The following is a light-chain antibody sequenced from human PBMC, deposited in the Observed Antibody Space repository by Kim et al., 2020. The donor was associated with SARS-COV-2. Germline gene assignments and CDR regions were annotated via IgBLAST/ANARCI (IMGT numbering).Light chain of an antibody. Sequence: AIRISQSPSSLSASTGDRVTITCRASQDVSNYLAWYQQKPGKAPKLLIYAASTLQSGVPSRFSGSGSGTDFTLSISCLQSEDFATYSCQQYYSYPLTFGQGTKVDIK. CDR2: AAS. V-gene: IGKV1-8*01. CDR3: QQYYSYPLT. CDR1: QDVSNY. J-gene: IGKJ1*01.